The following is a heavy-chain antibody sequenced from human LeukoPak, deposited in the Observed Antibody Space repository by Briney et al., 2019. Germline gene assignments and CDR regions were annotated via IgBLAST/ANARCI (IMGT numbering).Heavy chain of an antibody. D-gene: IGHD3-3*01. CDR1: GFTFSIFP. J-gene: IGHJ4*02. CDR2: ISSGSEK. CDR3: ARDLELSAVYYFDS. V-gene: IGHV3-30*04. Sequence: PGRSLRVSCEASGFTFSIFPMHWVRQAPGKGLEWVALISSGSEKYYADSVKGRFTISRDNSKNMLYLQMNSLRADDTAVYYYARDLELSAVYYFDSWGQGTLVVVSS.